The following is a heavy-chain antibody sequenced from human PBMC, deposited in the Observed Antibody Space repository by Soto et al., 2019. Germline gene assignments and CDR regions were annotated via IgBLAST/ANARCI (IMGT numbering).Heavy chain of an antibody. CDR3: TRDPPYSSGWDAGFDP. V-gene: IGHV1-18*01. CDR1: GYTFTSYG. J-gene: IGHJ5*02. Sequence: QVQLVQSGAEVKKPGASVKVSCKASGYTFTSYGTSWVRQAPGQGLEWMGWISAYNGNTNYAQKLQGRVTMTTDTTTSTANKKLRSLRYDDTAVYYCTRDPPYSSGWDAGFDPWGQGTLVTVAS. CDR2: ISAYNGNT. D-gene: IGHD6-19*01.